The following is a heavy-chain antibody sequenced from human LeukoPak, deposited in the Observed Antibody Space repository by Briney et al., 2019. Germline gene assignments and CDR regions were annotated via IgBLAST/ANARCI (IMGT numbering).Heavy chain of an antibody. D-gene: IGHD3-16*01. CDR3: SRGHYGPDY. J-gene: IGHJ4*02. Sequence: QPGRSLRLSCAASGFTFSSYGMHWVRQAPGKGLEWVAVIWYDGSKKYYADSVKGRFTISRDNSKNTLYLQMDSLRAEDTAVYYCSRGHYGPDYWGQGTLVTVSS. V-gene: IGHV3-33*01. CDR1: GFTFSSYG. CDR2: IWYDGSKK.